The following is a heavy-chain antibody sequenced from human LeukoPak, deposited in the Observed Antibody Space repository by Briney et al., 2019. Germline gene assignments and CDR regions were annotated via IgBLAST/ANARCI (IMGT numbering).Heavy chain of an antibody. Sequence: GGSLRLSCAASGFTVSSNYMSWVRQAPGKGLEWVSVIYSGGSTYYADSVKGRFTISRDNSKNTLYLQMNSLRAEDTAVYYCARDMRRELVFDYWGQGTLVTVSS. D-gene: IGHD1-26*01. V-gene: IGHV3-66*01. J-gene: IGHJ4*02. CDR3: ARDMRRELVFDY. CDR1: GFTVSSNY. CDR2: IYSGGST.